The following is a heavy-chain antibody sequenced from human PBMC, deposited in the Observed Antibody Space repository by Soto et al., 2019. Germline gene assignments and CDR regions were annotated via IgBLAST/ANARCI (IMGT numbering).Heavy chain of an antibody. CDR3: AKDSGVYYLFDS. CDR2: ISYDGSKK. Sequence: GGSLRLSCAASGFTLSDFAMHWVRQAPGKGLEWVAVISYDGSKKYFADSVKGRFTISRDNAKNSLYLQMNSLRDEDTAVYYCAKDSGVYYLFDSWGQGTLVTVSS. D-gene: IGHD3-22*01. J-gene: IGHJ4*02. V-gene: IGHV3-30-3*01. CDR1: GFTLSDFA.